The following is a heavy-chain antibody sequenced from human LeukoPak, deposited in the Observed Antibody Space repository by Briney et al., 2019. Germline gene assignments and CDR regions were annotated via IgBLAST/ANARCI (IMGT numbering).Heavy chain of an antibody. J-gene: IGHJ4*02. Sequence: KPSETLSLTCTVSGGSISNYYWSWIRQPPGKGLEWIGYIYYSGSTNYNPSLRSRVTISVDTSKNQFSLKLNSVTAADTAVYYCARDTGAGIPWYWGQGTLVTVSS. D-gene: IGHD6-19*01. CDR3: ARDTGAGIPWY. V-gene: IGHV4-59*01. CDR1: GGSISNYY. CDR2: IYYSGST.